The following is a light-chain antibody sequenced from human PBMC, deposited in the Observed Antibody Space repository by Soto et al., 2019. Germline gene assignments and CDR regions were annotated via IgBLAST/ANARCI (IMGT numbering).Light chain of an antibody. V-gene: IGKV1-39*01. CDR3: QQTYSSPRT. CDR1: QSISSY. CDR2: AAS. Sequence: EIQMTQSPSSLSASVGDRVTITCRASQSISSYLNWYQQKPGKAPKLLIYAASSLQSGVPPRFSGSGSGTDFTLSINGLQPEDFATYYCQQTYSSPRTFGQGTKVDIK. J-gene: IGKJ1*01.